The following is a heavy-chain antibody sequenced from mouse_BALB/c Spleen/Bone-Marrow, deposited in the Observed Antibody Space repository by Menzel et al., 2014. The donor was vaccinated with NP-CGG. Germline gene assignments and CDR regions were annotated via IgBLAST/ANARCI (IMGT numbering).Heavy chain of an antibody. CDR2: ISGGGSYT. J-gene: IGHJ2*01. Sequence: EVHLVESGGGLVKPGGSLKLSCAASGFTFSSYGMSWVRQTPEKRLEWVATISGGGSYTYYLDSVKGRFTISRDNAKNNLYLQMSSLRSEDTALYYCARQAGGSGYFDYWGQGTTLTVSS. V-gene: IGHV5-9-2*01. D-gene: IGHD1-1*01. CDR3: ARQAGGSGYFDY. CDR1: GFTFSSYG.